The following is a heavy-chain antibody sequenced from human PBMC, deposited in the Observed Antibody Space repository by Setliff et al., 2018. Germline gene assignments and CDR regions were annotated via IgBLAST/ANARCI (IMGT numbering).Heavy chain of an antibody. CDR2: RHDNGER. Sequence: SETLSLTCTVSPGSISRHYWSWFRQAPGKGLEWIGYRHDNGERDYNPSLGSRVTISVDTSKNQFSLMLTPVTAADTAIYYCAGRPQNTPMGPCDYWGQGTLVTVSS. D-gene: IGHD5-18*01. V-gene: IGHV4-59*11. CDR3: AGRPQNTPMGPCDY. J-gene: IGHJ4*02. CDR1: PGSISRHY.